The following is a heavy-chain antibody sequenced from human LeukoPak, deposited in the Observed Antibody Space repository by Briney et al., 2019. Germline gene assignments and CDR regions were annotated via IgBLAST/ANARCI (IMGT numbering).Heavy chain of an antibody. J-gene: IGHJ6*03. CDR1: GFTFSSYS. D-gene: IGHD3-22*01. CDR3: ARDYYDSSGYRHYYYYYYMDV. V-gene: IGHV3-21*01. CDR2: ISSSSYI. Sequence: GGSLRLSCAASGFTFSSYSMNWVRQAPGKGLEWVSSISSSSYIYYADSVKGRFTISRDNAKNSLYLQMNSLRAEDTAVYYCARDYYDSSGYRHYYYYYYMDVWGKGTTVTVSS.